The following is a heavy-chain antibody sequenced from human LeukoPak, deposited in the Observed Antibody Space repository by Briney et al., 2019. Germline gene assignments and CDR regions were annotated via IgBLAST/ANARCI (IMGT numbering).Heavy chain of an antibody. D-gene: IGHD1-20*01. CDR3: ARDKGITGTIYYFDY. V-gene: IGHV1-69*06. CDR2: IIPIFGTA. J-gene: IGHJ4*02. Sequence: ASVKVSCKASGYTFTSYAMNWVRQAPGQGLEWMGGIIPIFGTANYAQKFQGRVTITADKSTSTAYMELSSLRSEDTAVYYCARDKGITGTIYYFDYWGQGTLVTVSS. CDR1: GYTFTSYA.